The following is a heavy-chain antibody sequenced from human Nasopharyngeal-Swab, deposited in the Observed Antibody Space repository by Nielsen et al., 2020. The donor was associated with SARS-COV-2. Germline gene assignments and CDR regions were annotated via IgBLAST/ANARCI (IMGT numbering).Heavy chain of an antibody. CDR1: GYTFTSYG. Sequence: ASVKVSCKASGYTFTSYGISWVRQAPGQGLEWIGWISAYNGNTNYAQKLQGRVTMTTDTSTSTAYMELRSLRSDDTAVYYCARGITMVRGVIFSHWYFDLWGRGTLVTVSS. V-gene: IGHV1-18*01. D-gene: IGHD3-10*01. CDR2: ISAYNGNT. J-gene: IGHJ2*01. CDR3: ARGITMVRGVIFSHWYFDL.